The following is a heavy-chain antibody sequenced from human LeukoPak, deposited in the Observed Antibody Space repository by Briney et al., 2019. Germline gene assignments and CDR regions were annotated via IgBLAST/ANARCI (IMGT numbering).Heavy chain of an antibody. CDR3: ITMVRGVTYTFDY. Sequence: PSETLSLTCAVSGHSISSGSYWGWIRQPPGKGLEWIGSIYYSGSTYYNPSLKSRVTISVDTSKNQFSLKLSSVTAADTAVYYCITMVRGVTYTFDYWGQGTLVTVSS. CDR2: IYYSGST. J-gene: IGHJ4*02. D-gene: IGHD3-10*01. CDR1: GHSISSGSY. V-gene: IGHV4-38-2*01.